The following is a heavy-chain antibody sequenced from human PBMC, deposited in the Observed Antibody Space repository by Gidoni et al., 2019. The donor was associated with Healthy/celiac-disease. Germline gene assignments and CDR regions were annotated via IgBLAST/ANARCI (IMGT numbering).Heavy chain of an antibody. D-gene: IGHD4-17*01. J-gene: IGHJ6*02. CDR3: AKRVYGDYSSSYSYGYGR. CDR2: ISGSGGST. CDR1: GFTFSSYA. V-gene: IGHV3-23*01. Sequence: EVQLLESGGGLVQPGGSLRLSCAASGFTFSSYAMSWVRQAPGKGLEWVSAISGSGGSTYYAGSVKGRFTISRDNSKNTLYLQMNSLRAEDTAVYYCAKRVYGDYSSSYSYGYGRLGPRDHGHRLL.